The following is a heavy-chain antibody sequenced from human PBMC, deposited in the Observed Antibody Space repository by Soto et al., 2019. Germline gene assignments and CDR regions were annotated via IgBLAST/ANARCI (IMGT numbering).Heavy chain of an antibody. Sequence: ASVKVSCKASGYTFTSYGISWVRQAPGQGLEWMGWISAYNGNTNYAQKLQGRVTMTTDTSTSTAYMELRSLRSDDTAVYYCARGLREYYGSGSYYIVPLDYWGQGTLVTVSS. D-gene: IGHD3-10*01. CDR1: GYTFTSYG. CDR2: ISAYNGNT. V-gene: IGHV1-18*01. J-gene: IGHJ4*02. CDR3: ARGLREYYGSGSYYIVPLDY.